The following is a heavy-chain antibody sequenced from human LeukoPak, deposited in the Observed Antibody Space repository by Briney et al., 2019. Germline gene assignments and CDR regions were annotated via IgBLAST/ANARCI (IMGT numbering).Heavy chain of an antibody. CDR2: ISSSSSTI. V-gene: IGHV3-48*01. D-gene: IGHD5-12*01. Sequence: GGSLRLSCAASGFTFSSYSMNWVRQAPGKGLEWVSYISSSSSTIYYADSVKGRFTISRDNAKNSLYLQMNSLRAEDTAVYYCARERVRGYVYFDYWGQGTLVTVSS. CDR1: GFTFSSYS. J-gene: IGHJ4*02. CDR3: ARERVRGYVYFDY.